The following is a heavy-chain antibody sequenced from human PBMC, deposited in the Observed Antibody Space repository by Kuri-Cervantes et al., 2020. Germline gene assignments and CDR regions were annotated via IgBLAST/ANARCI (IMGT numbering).Heavy chain of an antibody. Sequence: LSLTCAASGFTVSSNYMSWVRQAPGKGLEWVSVIYSGGSTYYADSVKGRFTISRDSAKDSLYLQMNNLKAEDTALYYCAGRGVTTSGAIITERGDFYGLDVWGQGTAVTVSS. CDR1: GFTVSSNY. D-gene: IGHD3-3*01. CDR2: IYSGGST. V-gene: IGHV3-53*01. J-gene: IGHJ6*02. CDR3: AGRGVTTSGAIITERGDFYGLDV.